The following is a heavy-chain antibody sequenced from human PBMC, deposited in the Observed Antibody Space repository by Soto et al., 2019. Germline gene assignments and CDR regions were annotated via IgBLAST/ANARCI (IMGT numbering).Heavy chain of an antibody. Sequence: SETLSLTCTVSGGSISGSTYYWDWIRQPPGKGLEWLGAMYYNGDTNYNPSLETRVTMSVDTSKHQFSLKLLYVTPTETAVYYCSSRSSSSVGSRFDPWGRGILVTVSS. D-gene: IGHD6-6*01. CDR1: GGSISGSTYY. J-gene: IGHJ5*02. CDR2: MYYNGDT. V-gene: IGHV4-39*01. CDR3: SSRSSSSVGSRFDP.